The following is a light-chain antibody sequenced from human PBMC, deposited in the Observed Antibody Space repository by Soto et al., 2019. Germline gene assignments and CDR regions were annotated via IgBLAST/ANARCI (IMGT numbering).Light chain of an antibody. J-gene: IGKJ4*01. CDR1: LSITNY. CDR3: QQTYTLPST. Sequence: DIQMTQSPSSLSASVGDRVTITCRANLSITNYLHWYQQKSGRVPKLLINGASNLQGGVPSRFSGRGSGTDFSLTISSLRLEDFATYFCQQTYTLPSTFGGGTKLDIK. V-gene: IGKV1-39*01. CDR2: GAS.